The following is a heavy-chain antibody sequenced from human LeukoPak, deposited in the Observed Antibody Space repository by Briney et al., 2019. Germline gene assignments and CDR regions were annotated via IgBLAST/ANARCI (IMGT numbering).Heavy chain of an antibody. CDR1: AFTFGDYT. CDR2: ISSRGDTI. V-gene: IGHV3-48*01. Sequence: GGSLRLSCTASAFTFGDYTMSWVRQAPGKGLEWVSSISSRGDTIDYADSVKGRFTISRDNAKNSLYLQMNSLRAEDTAVYYCARSGYLGPDYWGQGTLVTVSS. J-gene: IGHJ4*02. D-gene: IGHD2-2*01. CDR3: ARSGYLGPDY.